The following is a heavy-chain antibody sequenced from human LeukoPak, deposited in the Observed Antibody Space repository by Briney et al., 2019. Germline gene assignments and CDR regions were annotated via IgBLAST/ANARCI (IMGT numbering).Heavy chain of an antibody. V-gene: IGHV3-11*01. CDR3: ARNRACYSTSCYPPGFL. CDR2: ISSSGSTI. J-gene: IGHJ4*02. Sequence: GGSLRLSCAASGFTFSDYYMSWIPQAPGQGLEGVSYISSSGSTIYYADSVKGRFTISRDNAKNSLYLQMNSLRAEYTAVYYCARNRACYSTSCYPPGFLWGQGSLVAVSS. CDR1: GFTFSDYY. D-gene: IGHD2-2*01.